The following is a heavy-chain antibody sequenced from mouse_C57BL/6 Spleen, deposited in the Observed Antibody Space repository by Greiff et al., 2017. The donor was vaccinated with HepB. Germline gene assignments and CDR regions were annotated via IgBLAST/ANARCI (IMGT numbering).Heavy chain of an antibody. J-gene: IGHJ3*01. Sequence: QVQLQQPGAELVKPGASVKISCKASGYTFTSYWITWVKQRPGQGLEWIGDIYPGSGSTNYNEKFKSKATLTVDTSSSTAYMQLSSLTSEDSAVYYCARSYDGYYGPFAYWGQGTLVTVSA. V-gene: IGHV1-55*01. D-gene: IGHD2-3*01. CDR1: GYTFTSYW. CDR2: IYPGSGST. CDR3: ARSYDGYYGPFAY.